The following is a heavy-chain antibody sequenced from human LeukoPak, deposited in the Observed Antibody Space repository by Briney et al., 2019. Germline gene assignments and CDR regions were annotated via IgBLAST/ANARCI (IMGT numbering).Heavy chain of an antibody. CDR2: ISSTSDYI. Sequence: PGGSLRLSCAASGFTFSTSAMSWVRQAPGKGLEWVSSISSTSDYIFYADSVKGRFTISRDNAKNSLYLQINSLRAEDTAVFYCARAVVAPGGAPYVDSWGQRTLVTVSS. D-gene: IGHD2-15*01. CDR1: GFTFSTSA. CDR3: ARAVVAPGGAPYVDS. J-gene: IGHJ4*02. V-gene: IGHV3-21*01.